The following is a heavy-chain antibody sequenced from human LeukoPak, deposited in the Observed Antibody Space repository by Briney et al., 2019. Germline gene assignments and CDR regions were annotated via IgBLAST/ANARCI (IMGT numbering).Heavy chain of an antibody. D-gene: IGHD2-2*01. CDR1: GSISSYY. CDR2: IYTSGST. V-gene: IGHV4-4*09. J-gene: IGHJ3*02. CDR3: ARQKCTSTSCLTKNAFDI. Sequence: SETLSLTCTVSGSISSYYWSWIRQPPGKGLEWIGFIYTSGSTNYNPSLKSRVTISVDTSKNQFSLDLSSVTAADTAVYYCARQKCTSTSCLTKNAFDIWGQGTMVTVSS.